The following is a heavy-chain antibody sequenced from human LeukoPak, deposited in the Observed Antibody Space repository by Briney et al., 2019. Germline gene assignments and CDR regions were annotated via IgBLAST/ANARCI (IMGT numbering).Heavy chain of an antibody. D-gene: IGHD5-18*01. CDR1: GLTVSSNY. V-gene: IGHV3-21*01. J-gene: IGHJ6*02. CDR2: ISSSSNYI. Sequence: SGGSLRLSCAASGLTVSSNYMNWVRQAPGKGLEWVSSISSSSNYIHYADSVKGRFAISRDNAKSSLFLQMNSLRAEDTAVYYCARDAVDTANAVWGQGTTVTVSS. CDR3: ARDAVDTANAV.